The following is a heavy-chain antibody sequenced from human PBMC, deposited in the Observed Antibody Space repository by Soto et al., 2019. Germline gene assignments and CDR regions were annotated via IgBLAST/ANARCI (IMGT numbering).Heavy chain of an antibody. CDR1: GGTFSSYA. CDR2: IIPICGTA. J-gene: IGHJ3*02. Sequence: ASVKVSCKASGGTFSSYAISWVRRAPGQGLEWMGGIIPICGTANYAQKFQGRVTITADESTSTAYMELSSLGSEDTAVYYCARDGPGGGAFDIWGKGTRVT. CDR3: ARDGPGGGAFDI. V-gene: IGHV1-69*13. D-gene: IGHD1-26*01.